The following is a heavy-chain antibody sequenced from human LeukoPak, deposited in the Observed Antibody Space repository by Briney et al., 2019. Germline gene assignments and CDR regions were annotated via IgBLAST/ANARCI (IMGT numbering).Heavy chain of an antibody. Sequence: ASVKVSCKASGYTFTSYHIHWVRQAPGQGLEWMGIITPSGGSTTYAQKFQGRVTMTRDLSTSTVYMDLSSLRSEDTAVYYCARPKAASTSHVFDYWGQGTLVTVSS. V-gene: IGHV1-46*01. CDR3: ARPKAASTSHVFDY. J-gene: IGHJ4*02. CDR2: ITPSGGST. CDR1: GYTFTSYH. D-gene: IGHD2-2*01.